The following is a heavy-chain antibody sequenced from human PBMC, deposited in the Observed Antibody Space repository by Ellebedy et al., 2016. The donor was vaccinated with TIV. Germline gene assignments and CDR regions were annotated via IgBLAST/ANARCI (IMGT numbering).Heavy chain of an antibody. CDR3: VKLDSSGYYYGRLDY. D-gene: IGHD3-22*01. CDR2: ISAGGDNT. CDR1: GFTFSSHA. J-gene: IGHJ4*02. V-gene: IGHV3-23*01. Sequence: GGSLRLSCAASGFTFSSHAMSWVRQAPGKGLEWISGISAGGDNTYHVDSVKGRFTISRDNSKTTLYLQMKSLRAEDKAVYYCVKLDSSGYYYGRLDYWGQGSLVTVSS.